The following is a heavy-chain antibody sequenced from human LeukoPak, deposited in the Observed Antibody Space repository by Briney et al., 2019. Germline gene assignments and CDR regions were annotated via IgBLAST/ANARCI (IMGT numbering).Heavy chain of an antibody. J-gene: IGHJ4*02. CDR2: LSGSGGST. Sequence: GGSLRLSCAASGFTFSSYAMSWVRQAPGKGLEWVSILSGSGGSTHYADSVKGRFTISRDNSKNTLYLQMNSLRAEDTALYFCAKNTEGGHDFAQTPYYFDCWGQGTLVTVSS. D-gene: IGHD3-3*01. CDR3: AKNTEGGHDFAQTPYYFDC. V-gene: IGHV3-23*01. CDR1: GFTFSSYA.